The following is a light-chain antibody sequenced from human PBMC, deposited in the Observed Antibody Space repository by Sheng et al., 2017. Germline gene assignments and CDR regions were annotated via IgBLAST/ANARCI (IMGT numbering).Light chain of an antibody. CDR2: SNN. J-gene: IGLJ2*01. CDR1: SSNFGSNT. Sequence: QSVLTQPPSASATPGQRVTISCSGISSNFGSNTVNWYQQLPGTAPKLLIYSNNQRPSGVPNRFSGSKSANTASLTVSGLRTEDEATYFCSAYSGDNILFGGGTKLTVL. CDR3: SAYSGDNIL. V-gene: IGLV1-44*01.